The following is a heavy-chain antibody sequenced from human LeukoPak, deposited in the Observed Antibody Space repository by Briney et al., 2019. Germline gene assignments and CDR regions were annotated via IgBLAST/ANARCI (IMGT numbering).Heavy chain of an antibody. CDR1: GGSFSGYY. Sequence: PSETLSLTCAVYGGSFSGYYWSWIRQPPGKGLEWMGEINHRGSTNYNPSLKSRVTISVDTSKNQFSLRLSSVTAADTAVYYCARPPRGYVVLTQGNWFDPWGQGTLVTVSS. CDR2: INHRGST. J-gene: IGHJ5*02. CDR3: ARPPRGYVVLTQGNWFDP. D-gene: IGHD1-1*01. V-gene: IGHV4-34*01.